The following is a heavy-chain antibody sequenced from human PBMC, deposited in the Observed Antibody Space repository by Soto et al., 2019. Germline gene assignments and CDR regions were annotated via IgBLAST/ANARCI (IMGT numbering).Heavy chain of an antibody. D-gene: IGHD2-15*01. J-gene: IGHJ6*02. V-gene: IGHV3-30-3*01. CDR2: ISYDGSNK. CDR3: ARDSRYCSGGSCYSRDYYYYGMDV. Sequence: GGSLRLSCAASGFTFSSYAMHWVRQAPGKGLEWVAVISYDGSNKYYADYVKGRFTISRDNSKNTLYLQMNSLRAGDTAVYYCARDSRYCSGGSCYSRDYYYYGMDVWGQGTTVTVSS. CDR1: GFTFSSYA.